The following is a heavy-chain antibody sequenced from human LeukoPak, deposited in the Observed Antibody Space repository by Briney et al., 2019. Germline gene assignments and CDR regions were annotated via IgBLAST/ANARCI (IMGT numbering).Heavy chain of an antibody. V-gene: IGHV3-30-3*01. Sequence: QPGRSLRLSCAASGFTFSSYAMHWVRQAPGKGLEWVAVISYDGSNKYYADSVKGRFTISRDNAKNSLYLQMNSLRAEDTAVYYCARESSGWYFDYWGQGTLVTVSS. J-gene: IGHJ4*02. CDR2: ISYDGSNK. CDR3: ARESSGWYFDY. CDR1: GFTFSSYA. D-gene: IGHD6-19*01.